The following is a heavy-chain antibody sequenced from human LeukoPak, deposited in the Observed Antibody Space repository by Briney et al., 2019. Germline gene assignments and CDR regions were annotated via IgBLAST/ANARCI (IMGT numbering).Heavy chain of an antibody. V-gene: IGHV1-18*01. Sequence: GASVKVSCKVSGYTLTELSMHWGRQAPGQGLEWMGWISAYNGNTNYAQKLQGRVTMTTDTSTSTAYMELRSLRSDDTAVYNGARWRITGTRGAFDIWGQGTMVTVSS. CDR3: ARWRITGTRGAFDI. CDR2: ISAYNGNT. J-gene: IGHJ3*02. D-gene: IGHD1-7*01. CDR1: GYTLTELS.